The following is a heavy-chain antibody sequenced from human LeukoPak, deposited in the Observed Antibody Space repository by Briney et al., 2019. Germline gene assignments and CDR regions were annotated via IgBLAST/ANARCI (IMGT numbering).Heavy chain of an antibody. D-gene: IGHD2-8*02. Sequence: GSLRLSCAASGFTVSGNYMSWVRQAPGKGLEWVSVTYSGGNIYYADSVKGRFTISRDNSKNTLNLQMNSLRAEDTAVYYCARGSGGFSFDYWGQGTLVTVSS. V-gene: IGHV3-66*01. CDR1: GFTVSGNY. J-gene: IGHJ4*02. CDR3: ARGSGGFSFDY. CDR2: TYSGGNI.